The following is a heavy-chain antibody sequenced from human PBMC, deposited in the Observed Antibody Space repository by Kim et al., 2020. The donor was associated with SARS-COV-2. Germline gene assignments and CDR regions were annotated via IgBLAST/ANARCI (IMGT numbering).Heavy chain of an antibody. CDR3: AGGYSGSYPGFDY. V-gene: IGHV3-33*01. J-gene: IGHJ4*02. Sequence: YADSVTDRFTIPRDNSENTLYLQMNSLRAEDTAVYYCAGGYSGSYPGFDYWGQGTLVTVSS. D-gene: IGHD1-26*01.